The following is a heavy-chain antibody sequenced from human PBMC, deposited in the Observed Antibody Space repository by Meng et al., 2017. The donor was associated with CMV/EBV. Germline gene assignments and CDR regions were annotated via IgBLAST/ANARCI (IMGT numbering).Heavy chain of an antibody. D-gene: IGHD1/OR15-1a*01. Sequence: ASALVSCKASGYTFTTFGISWVRQAPGQGLEWMGWISGYNANTKYAQKFQGRVTMTTDTSTSTAYMELRSLKSDDTAVYYCARSRLTGTTLYYGMDVWGQGTTVTVSS. CDR1: GYTFTTFG. CDR3: ARSRLTGTTLYYGMDV. V-gene: IGHV1-18*01. J-gene: IGHJ6*02. CDR2: ISGYNANT.